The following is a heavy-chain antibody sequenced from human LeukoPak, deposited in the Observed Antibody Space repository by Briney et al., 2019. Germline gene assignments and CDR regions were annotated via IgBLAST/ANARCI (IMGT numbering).Heavy chain of an antibody. D-gene: IGHD2-21*02. V-gene: IGHV3-33*01. J-gene: IGHJ3*02. Sequence: GGSLRLSCAASGFTFSSYGMHWVRQAPGKGLEWVAVIWYDGSNKYYADSVKGRFTISRDNSKNTLYLQMNSLRAEDTAVYYCATAYCGGDCYSPYDASDIWGQGTMVTVSS. CDR1: GFTFSSYG. CDR3: ATAYCGGDCYSPYDASDI. CDR2: IWYDGSNK.